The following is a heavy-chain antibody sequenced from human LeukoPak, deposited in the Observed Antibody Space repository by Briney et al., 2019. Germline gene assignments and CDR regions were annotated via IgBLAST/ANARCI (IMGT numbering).Heavy chain of an antibody. J-gene: IGHJ4*02. CDR1: GYTFTSYG. V-gene: IGHV1-18*01. D-gene: IGHD3-9*01. CDR3: ASGGYYDILTGYEAIDY. CDR2: ISAYNGNT. Sequence: GASVKVSCKASGYTFTSYGISWVRQAPGQGLEWMGWISAYNGNTNYAQKLQGRVTMTTDTSTSTAYMELSSLRSEDTAVYYCASGGYYDILTGYEAIDYWGQGTLVTVSS.